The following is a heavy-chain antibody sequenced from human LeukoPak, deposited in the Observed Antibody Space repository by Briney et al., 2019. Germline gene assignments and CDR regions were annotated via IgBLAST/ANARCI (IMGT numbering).Heavy chain of an antibody. D-gene: IGHD3-10*01. Sequence: SEPLSLPCTVSGGPLSSYYGSWIRQPPGKGLEWLMYIYTSGSTNSNPSPTSPVTIAGDTSKNRFSLNLSSATAADTAVYYCARLVHAYYYGSGSYYIPKVYFDYWGQGTLVTVSS. CDR1: GGPLSSYY. CDR2: IYTSGST. J-gene: IGHJ4*02. V-gene: IGHV4-4*09. CDR3: ARLVHAYYYGSGSYYIPKVYFDY.